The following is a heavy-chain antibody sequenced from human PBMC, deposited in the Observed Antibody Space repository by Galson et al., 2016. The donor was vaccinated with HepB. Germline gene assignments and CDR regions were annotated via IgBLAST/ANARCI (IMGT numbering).Heavy chain of an antibody. CDR2: IKKDGTTT. J-gene: IGHJ4*02. Sequence: SLRLSCAASGFGFRDYTMHWVRQAPGKGLEWVSLIKKDGTTTYYADSVKGRFTISRDNIKYSLYLQMNSMRTEDTDLYYCAKPYCTNGVCNTGWYFDSWGQGTLVTVSS. V-gene: IGHV3-43*01. CDR3: AKPYCTNGVCNTGWYFDS. CDR1: GFGFRDYT. D-gene: IGHD2-8*01.